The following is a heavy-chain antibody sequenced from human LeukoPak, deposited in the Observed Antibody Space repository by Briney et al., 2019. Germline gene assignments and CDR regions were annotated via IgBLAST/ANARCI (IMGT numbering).Heavy chain of an antibody. CDR2: IYYSGST. CDR1: GGSISSYH. CDR3: ARARNYYDSSDYYYEGDAFDI. V-gene: IGHV4-59*01. J-gene: IGHJ3*02. Sequence: SETLSLTCTVSGGSISSYHWSWIRQPPGKGLECIGYIYYSGSTHYNPSLKSRVTISVGTFKNQFSLKLSSVTAADTAVYFCARARNYYDSSDYYYEGDAFDIWGQGTMVTVSS. D-gene: IGHD3-22*01.